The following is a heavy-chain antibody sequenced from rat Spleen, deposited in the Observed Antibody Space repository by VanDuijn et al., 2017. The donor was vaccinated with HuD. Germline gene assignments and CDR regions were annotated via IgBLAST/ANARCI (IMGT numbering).Heavy chain of an antibody. V-gene: IGHV5-25*01. J-gene: IGHJ3*01. CDR1: GFTFSNYY. CDR3: ATHEDGGYPVAY. Sequence: EVQLVESGGGLVQPGRSLKLSCAASGFTFSNYYMAWVRQAPTKGLEWVASISTGGGNTYYRDSVKGRFTISRDNAKSTLYLQMDSLRSEDTATYYCATHEDGGYPVAYWGQGTLVTVSS. D-gene: IGHD1-11*01. CDR2: ISTGGGNT.